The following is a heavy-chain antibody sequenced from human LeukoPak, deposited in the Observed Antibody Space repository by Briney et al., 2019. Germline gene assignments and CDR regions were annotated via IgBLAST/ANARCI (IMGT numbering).Heavy chain of an antibody. CDR2: INWNGGST. CDR1: GFTFDDYG. Sequence: GSLRLSCAASGFTFDDYGMSWVRQAPGKGLEWVSGINWNGGSTGYADSVKGRFTISRDNAKNSLYLQMNSLRAEDTALYYCASLGVAAAGTSYYMDVWGKGTTVTVSS. D-gene: IGHD6-13*01. V-gene: IGHV3-20*04. J-gene: IGHJ6*03. CDR3: ASLGVAAAGTSYYMDV.